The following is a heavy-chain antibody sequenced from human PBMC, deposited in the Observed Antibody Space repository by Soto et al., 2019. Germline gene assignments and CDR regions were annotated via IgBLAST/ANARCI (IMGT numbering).Heavy chain of an antibody. CDR1: GFTFSSYS. J-gene: IGHJ4*02. CDR3: ARRLGYCSGGSCA. Sequence: GGSLRLSCAASGFTFSSYSMNWVRQAPGKGLEWVSYISSSSSTIYYADSVKGRFTISRDNAKNTLYLQMNSLRAEDTVVYYCARRLGYCSGGSCAWGQGTLVTVSS. D-gene: IGHD2-15*01. CDR2: ISSSSSTI. V-gene: IGHV3-48*01.